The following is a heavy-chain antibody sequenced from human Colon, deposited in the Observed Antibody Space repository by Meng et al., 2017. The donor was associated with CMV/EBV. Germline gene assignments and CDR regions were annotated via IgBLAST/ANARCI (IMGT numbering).Heavy chain of an antibody. CDR2: IRFDGSQQ. CDR1: GFIFSHYS. V-gene: IGHV3-30*02. J-gene: IGHJ4*02. Sequence: VQLVESGGGVVQPGGSLRLSCVTSGFIFSHYSMQWVRQSPGKGLEWVAHIRFDGSQQFYVQSVKGRFTVSRHDPKNTLYLQMNDLRPEDTGVYYCATDHLWGMPNWGRGTLVTASS. D-gene: IGHD3-3*02. CDR3: ATDHLWGMPN.